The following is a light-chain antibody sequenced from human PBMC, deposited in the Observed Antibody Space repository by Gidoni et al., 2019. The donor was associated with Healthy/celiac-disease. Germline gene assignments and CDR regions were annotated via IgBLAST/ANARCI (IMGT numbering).Light chain of an antibody. J-gene: IGKJ4*01. V-gene: IGKV1-33*01. CDR2: DAS. CDR1: QDISNY. Sequence: DIQMTQSPSSLSASVGDRVTITCQASQDISNYLNWYQQKPGKAPKLLIYDASNLETGVPSRFSGSGSGTDFTFTISSLQPEDIATYYCQQYDNLSFTFGGXTKVEIK. CDR3: QQYDNLSFT.